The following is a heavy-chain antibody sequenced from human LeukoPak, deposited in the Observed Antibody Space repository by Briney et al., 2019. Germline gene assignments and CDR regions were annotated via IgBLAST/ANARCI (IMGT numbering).Heavy chain of an antibody. V-gene: IGHV3-20*04. CDR1: GFTFDDYG. Sequence: GGSLRLSCAASGFTFDDYGMSWVRQAPGKGLEWVSGINWNGGSTGYADSVKGRFTISRDNAKNSLYLQMNSLRAEDTALYYCALANGLLWGSYRYPFDYWGRGTLVTVSS. CDR3: ALANGLLWGSYRYPFDY. D-gene: IGHD3-16*02. J-gene: IGHJ4*02. CDR2: INWNGGST.